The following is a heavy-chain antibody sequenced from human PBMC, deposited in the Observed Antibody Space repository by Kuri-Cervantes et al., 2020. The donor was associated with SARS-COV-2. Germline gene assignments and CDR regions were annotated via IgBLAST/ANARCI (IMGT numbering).Heavy chain of an antibody. D-gene: IGHD6-25*01. Sequence: SVKVSCKASGYTLTSYYMHWVRQAPGQGLEWMGGIIPIFGTANYAQKFQGRVTITTDESTSTAYMELSSLRSEDTDVYYCASEGSETGIAAIPSAAYFQHWGQGTLVTVSS. CDR1: GYTLTSYY. CDR3: ASEGSETGIAAIPSAAYFQH. J-gene: IGHJ1*01. V-gene: IGHV1-69*05. CDR2: IIPIFGTA.